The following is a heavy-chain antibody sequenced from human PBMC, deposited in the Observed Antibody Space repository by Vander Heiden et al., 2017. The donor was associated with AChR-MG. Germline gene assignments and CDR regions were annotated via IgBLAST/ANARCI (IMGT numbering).Heavy chain of an antibody. CDR2: INHSGST. CDR1: GGSFSGYY. J-gene: IGHJ5*02. D-gene: IGHD2-2*01. Sequence: QVQLQQWGAGLLKPSETLSLTCAVYGGSFSGYYWSWIRQPPGKGLEWIGEINHSGSTNYNPSLKSRVTISVDTSKNQFSLKLSSVTAADTAVYYCARRGAYCSSTSCYGWFDPWGQGTLVTVSS. V-gene: IGHV4-34*01. CDR3: ARRGAYCSSTSCYGWFDP.